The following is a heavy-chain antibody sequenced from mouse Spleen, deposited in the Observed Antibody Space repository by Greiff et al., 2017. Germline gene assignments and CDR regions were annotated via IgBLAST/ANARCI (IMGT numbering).Heavy chain of an antibody. CDR1: GFNIKNTY. V-gene: IGHV14-3*01. Sequence: VQLQQSVAELVRPGASVKLSCTASGFNIKNTYMHWVKQRPEQGLEWIGRIDPANGNTKYAPKFQGKATITADTSSNTAYLQLSSLTSEDTAIDYCAKPFYGSSWYFDVWGAGTTVTVSS. CDR3: AKPFYGSSWYFDV. D-gene: IGHD1-1*01. CDR2: IDPANGNT. J-gene: IGHJ1*01.